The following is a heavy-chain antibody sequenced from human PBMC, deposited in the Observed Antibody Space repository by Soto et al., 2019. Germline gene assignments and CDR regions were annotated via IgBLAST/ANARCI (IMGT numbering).Heavy chain of an antibody. Sequence: SETLSLTCAVYGGSFSGYYWSWIRQPPGKGLEWIGEINHSGSTYYNPSLKSRVTISVDTSKNQFSLKLSSVTAADTAVYYCARDGSSLLAPYYYGMDVWGQGTTVTVSS. V-gene: IGHV4-34*01. D-gene: IGHD6-6*01. CDR1: GGSFSGYY. CDR2: INHSGST. J-gene: IGHJ6*02. CDR3: ARDGSSLLAPYYYGMDV.